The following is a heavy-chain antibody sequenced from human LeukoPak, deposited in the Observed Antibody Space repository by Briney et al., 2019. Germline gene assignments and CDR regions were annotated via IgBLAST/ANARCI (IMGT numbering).Heavy chain of an antibody. J-gene: IGHJ5*02. D-gene: IGHD3-10*01. CDR2: ISVYNGNA. V-gene: IGHV1-18*01. CDR3: ARDPGLLWFGATSHWFDP. CDR1: GYTFTSYG. Sequence: ASVKVSCKASGYTFTSYGISWVRQAPGQGLEWMGWISVYNGNADYAQKLQGRVTMTTDTSTSTAYMELRSLRSDDTAVYYCARDPGLLWFGATSHWFDPWGQGTLVTVSS.